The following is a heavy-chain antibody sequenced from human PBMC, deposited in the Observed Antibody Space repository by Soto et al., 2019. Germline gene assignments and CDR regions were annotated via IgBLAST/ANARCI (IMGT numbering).Heavy chain of an antibody. CDR2: IYSSGST. CDR3: ARTKPHYFWSGSYTRREDHYFDY. Sequence: SETLSLTCTVSGYSINSYYWSWIRQPPGKRLEWIGHIYSSGSTNYNPSLESRVTVSLDTSKNQFSLKLYSVTAADTALYFCARTKPHYFWSGSYTRREDHYFDYWGRGTLVTVSS. J-gene: IGHJ4*02. CDR1: GYSINSYY. D-gene: IGHD3-3*01. V-gene: IGHV4-59*01.